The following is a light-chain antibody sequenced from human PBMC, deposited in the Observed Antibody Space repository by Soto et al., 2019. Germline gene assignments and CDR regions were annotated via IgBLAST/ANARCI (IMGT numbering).Light chain of an antibody. J-gene: IGKJ1*01. CDR1: QSVSSTY. V-gene: IGKV3-20*01. CDR2: DAS. CDR3: QQCGSSPET. Sequence: IVLTQSPGTLSLSPGDRATLSCRASQSVSSTYLAWYQQKPGQAPRLLIYDASSRATGIPDRFSGSGSGTDFTLTISRLEPEDFAVYYCQQCGSSPETFGQGTKVDI.